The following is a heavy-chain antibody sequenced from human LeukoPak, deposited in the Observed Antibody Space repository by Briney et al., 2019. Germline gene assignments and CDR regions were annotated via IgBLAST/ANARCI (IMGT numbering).Heavy chain of an antibody. J-gene: IGHJ6*02. CDR3: ARAIRYFLSDTGMDV. CDR2: ISSSGSTI. Sequence: PGGSLRLSCAASGFTFSDYYMSWIRQAPGKGLEWVSYISSSGSTIYYADSVKGRFTISRDNAKNSLYLQMNSLRAEDTAVYYCARAIRYFLSDTGMDVWGQGTTVTVSS. CDR1: GFTFSDYY. V-gene: IGHV3-11*01. D-gene: IGHD3-9*01.